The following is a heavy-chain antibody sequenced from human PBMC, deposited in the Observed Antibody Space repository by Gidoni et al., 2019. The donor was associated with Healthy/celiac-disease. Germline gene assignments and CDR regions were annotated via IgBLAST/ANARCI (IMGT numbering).Heavy chain of an antibody. CDR1: GFTFSSYG. D-gene: IGHD6-19*01. V-gene: IGHV3-33*01. CDR3: ERDGAVAGTGDYYYYYYGMDV. Sequence: QVQLVESGGGVVQPGRSLRLSCAASGFTFSSYGMHWVRQAPGKGLEWVAVIWYDGSNKYYADSVKGRFTISRDNSKNTLYLQMNSLRAEDTAVYYCERDGAVAGTGDYYYYYYGMDVWGQGTTVTVSS. J-gene: IGHJ6*02. CDR2: IWYDGSNK.